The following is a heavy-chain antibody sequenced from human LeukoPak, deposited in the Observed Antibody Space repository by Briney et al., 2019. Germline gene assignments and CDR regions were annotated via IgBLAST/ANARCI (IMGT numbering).Heavy chain of an antibody. V-gene: IGHV3-7*01. CDR1: EFTFSSYG. Sequence: PGGSLRLSCAASEFTFSSYGMTWVRQAPDKGLEWVANIRGDGSRLYYVDSVKGRFTISRDNARNSLYLQMNSLRVEDTAMYYCARRDDFDIWGQGTLVTVSS. J-gene: IGHJ3*02. CDR2: IRGDGSRL. CDR3: ARRDDFDI.